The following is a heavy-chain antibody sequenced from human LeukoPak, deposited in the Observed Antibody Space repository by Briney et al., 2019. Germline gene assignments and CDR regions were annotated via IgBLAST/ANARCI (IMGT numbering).Heavy chain of an antibody. CDR1: GYTFTGYY. CDR2: INPNSGGT. Sequence: GASVKVSCKASGYTFTGYYMHWVRQAPGQGLEWMGWINPNSGGTNYAQKFQGRVTMTRDTSISTAYMELSRLRSDDTAVYYCARDRRSIVVVPAAGAFDIWGQGTMVTVSS. J-gene: IGHJ3*02. D-gene: IGHD2-2*01. V-gene: IGHV1-2*02. CDR3: ARDRRSIVVVPAAGAFDI.